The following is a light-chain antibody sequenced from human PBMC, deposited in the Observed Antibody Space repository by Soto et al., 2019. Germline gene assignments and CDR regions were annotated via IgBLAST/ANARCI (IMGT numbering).Light chain of an antibody. J-gene: IGKJ4*01. CDR2: AAS. CDR1: QSISSY. Sequence: DIQMTRSPSSLSASVGDRVTITCRASQSISSYLNWYQQKPGKAPKLLIYAASTLQSGVPSRFSGSGSGTEFTLTISSLQPEDFATYYCQQPNSYPLTFGGGTKVDIK. V-gene: IGKV1-9*01. CDR3: QQPNSYPLT.